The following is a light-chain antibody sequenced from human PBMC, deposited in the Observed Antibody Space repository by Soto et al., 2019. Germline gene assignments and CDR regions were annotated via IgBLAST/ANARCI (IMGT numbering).Light chain of an antibody. CDR2: SNY. CDR3: ASWDDSLNNVL. Sequence: QSVLTQPPSLSGTPGQRVTISCSGSDSNIGGNVVSWYQQLPGAAPKLLIFSNYHRPSGVPDRFSGSKSGTSASLVISGLQSEDEGDYYCASWDDSLNNVLFGGGTKVTVL. V-gene: IGLV1-44*01. J-gene: IGLJ2*01. CDR1: DSNIGGNV.